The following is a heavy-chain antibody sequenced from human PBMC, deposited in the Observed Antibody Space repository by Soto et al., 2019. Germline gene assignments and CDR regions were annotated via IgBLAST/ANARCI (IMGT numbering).Heavy chain of an antibody. CDR2: ISHLSNT. V-gene: IGHV4-30-2*01. J-gene: IGHJ4*02. CDR3: ARVGGTDPFDY. Sequence: QLQLHQSGSGLVKASQTLSLTCTFSGASITYGGYSWSWIRQPPGKGLEWIGYISHLSNTFYNPSSQSRLTFPIERSKCKCSLKLASMTAADTAVYYCARVGGTDPFDYGGQGTLVTVAS. D-gene: IGHD2-15*01. CDR1: GASITYGGYS.